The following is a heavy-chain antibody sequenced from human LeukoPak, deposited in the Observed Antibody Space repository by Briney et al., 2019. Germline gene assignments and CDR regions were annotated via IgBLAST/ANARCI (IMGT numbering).Heavy chain of an antibody. J-gene: IGHJ4*02. CDR2: ISGSGGST. V-gene: IGHV3-23*01. D-gene: IGHD5-18*01. Sequence: PGGSLRLSCAASGFTFSSYAMSWVRQAPGKGLEWVTAISGSGGSTYYADSVKGRFTISRDNAKNSLYLQMNSLRAEDTAVYYCAREMRGYSYGSADYWGQGTPVTVSS. CDR3: AREMRGYSYGSADY. CDR1: GFTFSSYA.